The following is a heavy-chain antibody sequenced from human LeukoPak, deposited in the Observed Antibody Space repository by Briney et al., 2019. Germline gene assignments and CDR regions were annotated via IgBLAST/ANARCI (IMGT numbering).Heavy chain of an antibody. CDR3: AKSLIDYGGNSATDAFDI. D-gene: IGHD4-23*01. Sequence: GGSLRLSCAASGFTFSSYGMHWVRQAPGKGLEWVAVISYDGSNKYYADSVKGRFTISRDNSENTLYLQMNSLRAEDTAVYYCAKSLIDYGGNSATDAFDIWGQGTMVTVSS. V-gene: IGHV3-30*18. J-gene: IGHJ3*02. CDR1: GFTFSSYG. CDR2: ISYDGSNK.